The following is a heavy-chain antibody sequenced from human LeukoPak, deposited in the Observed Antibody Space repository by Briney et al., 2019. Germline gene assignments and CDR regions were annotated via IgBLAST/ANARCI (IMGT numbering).Heavy chain of an antibody. J-gene: IGHJ4*02. CDR1: GYIVSNYG. Sequence: ASVKVSFTSSGYIVSNYGISWARQAPGQGLEWMGWISDHNGNPNYAQKFEGRVTMTTDASTSTAYMELTSLTSDDTAVYYCARDSLLGAPYTDYWGQGTLVTVSS. D-gene: IGHD3-3*02. V-gene: IGHV1-18*01. CDR2: ISDHNGNP. CDR3: ARDSLLGAPYTDY.